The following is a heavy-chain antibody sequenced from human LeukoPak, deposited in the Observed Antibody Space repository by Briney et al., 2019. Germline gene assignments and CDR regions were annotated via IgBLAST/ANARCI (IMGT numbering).Heavy chain of an antibody. CDR2: IYPADSDT. Sequence: GASLQISSQGSGYIFTNYWIGWVRQMPGKGLESMGIIYPADSDTTYSPSFQGQVTISADKSISTVYLQWSSLKASDTALYYCATQSRDGSKTRGYYFDYWGQGTLVTVSS. J-gene: IGHJ4*02. CDR1: GYIFTNYW. D-gene: IGHD3-10*01. CDR3: ATQSRDGSKTRGYYFDY. V-gene: IGHV5-51*01.